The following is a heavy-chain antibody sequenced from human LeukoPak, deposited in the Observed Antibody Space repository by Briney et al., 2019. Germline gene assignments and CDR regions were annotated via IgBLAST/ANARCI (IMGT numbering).Heavy chain of an antibody. CDR1: GFTFINYN. CDR3: AREMVFGEP. Sequence: GGSLRLSCAASGFTFINYNMNWVRQAPEKGLEWVSSISSSSVYKYYADSVKGRFTISRDNTKNSLFLQMNRLRAEDTAVYYCAREMVFGEPWGQGTLVTVSS. J-gene: IGHJ4*02. D-gene: IGHD3-10*02. V-gene: IGHV3-21*01. CDR2: ISSSSVYK.